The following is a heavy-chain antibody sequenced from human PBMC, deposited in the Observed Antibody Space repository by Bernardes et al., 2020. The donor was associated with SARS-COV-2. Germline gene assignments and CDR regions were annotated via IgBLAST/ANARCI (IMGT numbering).Heavy chain of an antibody. CDR1: GGSISSDGYY. V-gene: IGHV4-31*03. J-gene: IGHJ4*02. Sequence: SETLSLTCTVSGGSISSDGYYWSWIRQHKGKDLEWIRYNYYSRSTNYNPSLKSRVTISVDTSKNQFSLKLSSVTAADTAVYYCARDTPGVGGWYSGAFDYWGQGTRVTVSS. D-gene: IGHD6-19*01. CDR2: NYYSRST. CDR3: ARDTPGVGGWYSGAFDY.